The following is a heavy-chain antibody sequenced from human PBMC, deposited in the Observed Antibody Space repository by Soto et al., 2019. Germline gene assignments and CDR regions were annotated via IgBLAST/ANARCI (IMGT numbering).Heavy chain of an antibody. J-gene: IGHJ4*02. CDR1: GFTFSSYN. D-gene: IGHD6-13*01. CDR3: AKDKGITAQKYYFDY. Sequence: QVQLVESGGGVVQPGRSLRLSCAASGFTFSSYNMHWVRQAPGKGLEWVALISNDGGNKHYADSVKGQFTSSRDNSKNTLYLQMNSLRTEDTAVYYCAKDKGITAQKYYFDYWGQGTLVTVSS. V-gene: IGHV3-30*18. CDR2: ISNDGGNK.